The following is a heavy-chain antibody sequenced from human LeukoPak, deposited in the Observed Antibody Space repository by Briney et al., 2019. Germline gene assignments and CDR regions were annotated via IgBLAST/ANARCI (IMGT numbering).Heavy chain of an antibody. CDR2: ISGSVGST. D-gene: IGHD3-22*01. CDR3: AKGQTYYYDSSGYLDY. V-gene: IGHV3-23*01. J-gene: IGHJ4*02. Sequence: GGSLRLSCAASGFTFSSDAMSWVRQAPGKGVEWGSAISGSVGSTYYADSVKGRFTISRDNSKNPLYLQMNSLRDEATDVYYCAKGQTYYYDSSGYLDYWGQGTLVTVSS. CDR1: GFTFSSDA.